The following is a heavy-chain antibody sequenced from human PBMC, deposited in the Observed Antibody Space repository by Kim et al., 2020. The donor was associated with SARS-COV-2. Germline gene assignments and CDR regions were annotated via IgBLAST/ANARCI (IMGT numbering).Heavy chain of an antibody. V-gene: IGHV3-23*01. CDR1: GFAFGDYA. D-gene: IGHD3-9*01. J-gene: IGHJ4*02. CDR3: GKNCPPVPGGGYFDLWGRAWRRFTSSRDNSKSTLILQMASLRGDDTGVYYCAKDLLYGPGRGYFDS. Sequence: GGSLRLSCAASGFAFGDYAMSWVRRAPGKGLEWVSALSGTIPDAKYADSVRGGFTILTDNSTTNLFFQMDTWVAAAPAAFYYGKNCPPVPGGGYFDLWGRAWRRFTSSRDNSKSTLILQMASLRGDDTGVYYCAKDLLYGPGRGYFDSWREGAVVTVPT. CDR2: LSGTIPDA.